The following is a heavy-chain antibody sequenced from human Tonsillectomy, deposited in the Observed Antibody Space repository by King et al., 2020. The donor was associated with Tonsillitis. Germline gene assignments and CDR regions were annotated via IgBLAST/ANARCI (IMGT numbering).Heavy chain of an antibody. CDR1: GGSFSGYY. CDR2: INHSGST. CDR3: ARGRDIVVVVAATPFKVGWFDP. D-gene: IGHD2-15*01. V-gene: IGHV4-34*01. J-gene: IGHJ5*02. Sequence: VQLPQWGAGLLKPSETLSLTCAVYGGSFSGYYWSWIRQPPGKGLEWIGEINHSGSTNYNPSLKSRVTVSVDTSKNQFSLKLSSVTAADTAVYYCARGRDIVVVVAATPFKVGWFDPWGQGTLVTVSS.